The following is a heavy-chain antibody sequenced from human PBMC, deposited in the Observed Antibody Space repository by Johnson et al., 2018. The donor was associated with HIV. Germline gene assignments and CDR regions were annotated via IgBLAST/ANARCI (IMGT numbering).Heavy chain of an antibody. J-gene: IGHJ3*02. Sequence: EVQLVESGGGLVQPGGSLKLSCAASGFTFSGSAMHWVRQAPGKGLEWVSLISWDGGSTYYADSVKGRFTISRDNAKSSLYLQMSSLRVEDTALYYCARVSKYIIQGLISHDSVDAFDIWGQGTMVTVSS. CDR3: ARVSKYIIQGLISHDSVDAFDI. CDR1: GFTFSGSA. CDR2: ISWDGGST. V-gene: IGHV3-43D*03. D-gene: IGHD2-8*01.